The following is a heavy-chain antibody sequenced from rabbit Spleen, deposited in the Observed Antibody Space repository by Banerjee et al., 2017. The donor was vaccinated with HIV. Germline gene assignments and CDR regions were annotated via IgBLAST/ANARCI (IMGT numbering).Heavy chain of an antibody. CDR3: ARDTGSSFSSYGMDL. J-gene: IGHJ6*01. Sequence: QEQLEESGGGLVKPEGSLTLTCTASGFSFSGSHYMCWVRQAPGKGLEWIACIYAGSSGSTYYASWAKGRFTCSKTSSTTVTLQMTSLTVADTATYFCARDTGSSFSSYGMDLWGPGTLVTVS. CDR2: IYAGSSGST. D-gene: IGHD8-1*01. V-gene: IGHV1S45*01. CDR1: GFSFSGSHY.